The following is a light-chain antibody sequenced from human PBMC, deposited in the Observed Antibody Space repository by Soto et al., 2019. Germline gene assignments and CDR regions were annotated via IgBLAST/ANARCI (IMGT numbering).Light chain of an antibody. CDR3: QSYDSSLSGSHVV. CDR2: GNS. CDR1: SSNIGAGYD. Sequence: QSALTQPPSVSGAPGQRVTISCTGSSSNIGAGYDVHWYQQLPGTAPKLLIYGNSNRPSGVPDRFSGSKSRTSASLAITGLQAEDEADYYCQSYDSSLSGSHVVFGGGTKVTVL. J-gene: IGLJ2*01. V-gene: IGLV1-40*01.